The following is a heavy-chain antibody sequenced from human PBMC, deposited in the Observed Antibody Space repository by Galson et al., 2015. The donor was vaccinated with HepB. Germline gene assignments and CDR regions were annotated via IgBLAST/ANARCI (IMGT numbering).Heavy chain of an antibody. V-gene: IGHV3-64D*06. CDR2: ISSNGGST. D-gene: IGHD2-21*02. CDR1: GFTFSSYA. J-gene: IGHJ2*01. CDR3: VKPRVIVVVTATGLFDL. Sequence: SLRLSCAASGFTFSSYAMHWVRQAPGKGLEYVSAISSNGGSTYYADSVKGRFTISRDKSKNTLYLQMSSLRAEDTAVYYCVKPRVIVVVTATGLFDLWGRGTLVTVSS.